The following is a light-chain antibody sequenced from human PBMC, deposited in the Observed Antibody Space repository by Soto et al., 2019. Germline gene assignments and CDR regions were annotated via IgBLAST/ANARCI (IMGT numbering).Light chain of an antibody. J-gene: IGLJ2*01. CDR1: SSDVGGYNY. Sequence: QCALTQPASVSGSPGQSITISCTGTSSDVGGYNYVSWYQQHPGKAPKLMIYDVANRPSGVSNRFSGSKSGNTASLTISGLQAEDEADYYCSSYTSSTTLDVVFGGGTKLTVL. CDR3: SSYTSSTTLDVV. V-gene: IGLV2-14*01. CDR2: DVA.